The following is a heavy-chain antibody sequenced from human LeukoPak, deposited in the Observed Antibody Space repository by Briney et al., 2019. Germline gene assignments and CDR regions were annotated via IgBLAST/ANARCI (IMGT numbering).Heavy chain of an antibody. CDR3: TTDGFGSSRYYFDY. CDR2: IKSKTDGGTT. Sequence: GGSLRLSCAASGFTFSNAWMSWVRQAPGNGLEWVGRIKSKTDGGTTDYAAPVKGRFTISRDDSKNTLYLQMNSLKTEDTAVYYCTTDGFGSSRYYFDYWGQGTLVTVSS. D-gene: IGHD6-13*01. V-gene: IGHV3-15*01. J-gene: IGHJ4*02. CDR1: GFTFSNAW.